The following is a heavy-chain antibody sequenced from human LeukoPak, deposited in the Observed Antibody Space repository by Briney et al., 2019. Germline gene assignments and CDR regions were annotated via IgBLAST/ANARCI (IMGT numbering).Heavy chain of an antibody. CDR1: GYSINSGYW. J-gene: IGHJ4*02. CDR2: IFHSGST. Sequence: PSETLSLTCAVSGYSINSGYWWGWIRQPPGKGLEWIGSIFHSGSTNYNPSLKSRVTISVDTSKNHFSLKLSSVTAADTAVYYCVRHFTVTTDYFDYWDQGALVTVSS. V-gene: IGHV4-38-2*01. D-gene: IGHD4-17*01. CDR3: VRHFTVTTDYFDY.